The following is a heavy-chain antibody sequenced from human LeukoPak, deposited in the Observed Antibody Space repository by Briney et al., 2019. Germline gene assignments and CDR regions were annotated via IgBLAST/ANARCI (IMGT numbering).Heavy chain of an antibody. CDR2: ISNSGGST. CDR1: GFTFSNYA. CDR3: AKGTTVIRGGWFDP. Sequence: GGSLGLSCAASGFTFSNYAMSWVRHAPGKGLEWVSTISNSGGSTYCADSVKGRFTISRDNSKNTLYLQMNSLRAEDTAVYYCAKGTTVIRGGWFDPWGQGTLVTVSS. V-gene: IGHV3-23*01. J-gene: IGHJ5*02. D-gene: IGHD4-17*01.